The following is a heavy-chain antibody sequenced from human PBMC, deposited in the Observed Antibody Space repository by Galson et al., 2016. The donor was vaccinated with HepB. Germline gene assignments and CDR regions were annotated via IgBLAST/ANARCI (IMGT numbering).Heavy chain of an antibody. V-gene: IGHV3-23*01. D-gene: IGHD5-18*01. CDR3: TAALSYFDY. CDR2: ISGGGGST. J-gene: IGHJ4*02. Sequence: SLRLSCAASGFTFSSYAMNWVRQAPGEGLEWVSAISGGGGSTYYADSVKGRFTISRDNSKNMLYLQMNSLRAEDTAVYYCTAALSYFDYWGQGTLVTVSS. CDR1: GFTFSSYA.